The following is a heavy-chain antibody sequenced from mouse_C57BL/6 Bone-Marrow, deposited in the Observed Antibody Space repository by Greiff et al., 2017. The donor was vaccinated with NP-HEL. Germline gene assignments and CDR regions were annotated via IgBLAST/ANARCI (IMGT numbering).Heavy chain of an antibody. D-gene: IGHD4-1*01. V-gene: IGHV1-81*01. J-gene: IGHJ2*01. CDR3: ARGNWDVDYLDY. CDR1: GYTFTSYG. CDR2: IYPRGGNT. Sequence: VQLQQSGAELARPGASVKLSCKASGYTFTSYGISWVKQRTGQGLEWIGEIYPRGGNTYYNEKFKGKATLTADKSSSTAYMELRSLTSEDSAVYFCARGNWDVDYLDYWGQGTTLTVSS.